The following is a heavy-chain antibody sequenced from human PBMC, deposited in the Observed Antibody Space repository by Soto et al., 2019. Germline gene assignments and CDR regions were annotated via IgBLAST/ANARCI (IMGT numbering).Heavy chain of an antibody. D-gene: IGHD2-2*01. CDR3: ATDRDCISTSCYGFDY. J-gene: IGHJ4*02. CDR1: GYTLTELS. CDR2: FDPEDGET. V-gene: IGHV1-24*01. Sequence: GASVKVSCKVSGYTLTELSMHWVRQAPGKGLEWMGGFDPEDGETIYAQKFQGRVTMTEDTSTDTAYTELSSLRSEDTAVYYCATDRDCISTSCYGFDYWGQGTLVTVS.